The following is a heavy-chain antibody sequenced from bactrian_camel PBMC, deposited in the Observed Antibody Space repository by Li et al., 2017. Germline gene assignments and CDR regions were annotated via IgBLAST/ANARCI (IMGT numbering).Heavy chain of an antibody. Sequence: HVQLVESGGGSAQAGGSMRLSCAAVAHFDSMGWFRQAPGIEREGVAAIDTDGSTSYADSLKGRFTISKDNAKNTLYLQMNSLKPEDTAMYYCAADRPYDCYSGAYWGQGTQVTVS. V-gene: IGHV3S53*01. CDR2: IDTDGST. D-gene: IGHD3*01. CDR3: AADRPYDCYSGAY. J-gene: IGHJ4*01. CDR1: AHFDS.